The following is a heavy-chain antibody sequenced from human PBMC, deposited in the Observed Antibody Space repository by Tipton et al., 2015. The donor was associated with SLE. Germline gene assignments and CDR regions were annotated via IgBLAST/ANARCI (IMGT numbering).Heavy chain of an antibody. CDR3: ARVEYSSSSGGWFDP. CDR1: GGSISSHY. J-gene: IGHJ5*02. CDR2: IYYSGST. D-gene: IGHD6-6*01. V-gene: IGHV4-59*11. Sequence: TLSLTCTVSGGSISSHYWSWIRQPPGKGLEWIGYIYYSGSTNYNPSLKSRVTISVDTSKNQFSLKLSSVTAADTAVYYCARVEYSSSSGGWFDPWGQGTLVTVSS.